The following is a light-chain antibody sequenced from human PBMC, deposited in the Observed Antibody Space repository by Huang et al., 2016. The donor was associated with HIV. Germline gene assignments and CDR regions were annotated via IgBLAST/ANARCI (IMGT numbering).Light chain of an antibody. CDR2: WAS. V-gene: IGKV4-1*01. J-gene: IGKJ4*01. Sequence: DIVMTQSPDSLAVSMGERATINCKSSQSVLYSSNNKNYLAWYQQKPGQHPKLLIYWASTRESGVPDRFSGSRSGTDFPLPLSSLQAEDGAVYYCQQYYSTPPTFGGGTKVEIK. CDR1: QSVLYSSNNKNY. CDR3: QQYYSTPPT.